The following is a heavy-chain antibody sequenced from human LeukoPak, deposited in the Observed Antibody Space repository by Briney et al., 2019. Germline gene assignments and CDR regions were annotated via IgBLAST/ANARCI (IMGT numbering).Heavy chain of an antibody. CDR1: GYTFTGYY. CDR3: ARGTLYCSSTSCYVIDAFDI. D-gene: IGHD2-2*01. CDR2: FNPNSEGT. V-gene: IGHV1-2*02. Sequence: ASVKVSCKASGYTFTGYYMHWVRQAPGQGLEWMGWFNPNSEGTNYAQKFQGRVTMTRDTSISTAYMELSRLRSDDTAVYYCARGTLYCSSTSCYVIDAFDIWGQGTMVTVSS. J-gene: IGHJ3*02.